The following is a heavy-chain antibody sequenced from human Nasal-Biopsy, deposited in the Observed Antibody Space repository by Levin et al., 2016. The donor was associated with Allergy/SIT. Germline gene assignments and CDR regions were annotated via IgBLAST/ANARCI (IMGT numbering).Heavy chain of an antibody. V-gene: IGHV3-66*01. J-gene: IGHJ3*02. D-gene: IGHD3-10*01. CDR2: IYSGGST. CDR3: ARDPGSGAFDI. CDR1: GFTVSSNY. Sequence: GGSLRLSCAASGFTVSSNYMSWVRQAPGKGLEWVSLIYSGGSTYYADSVKARFTISRDNSKNTLYLQMNSLRAEDTAVYYCARDPGSGAFDIWGQGTTVTVSS.